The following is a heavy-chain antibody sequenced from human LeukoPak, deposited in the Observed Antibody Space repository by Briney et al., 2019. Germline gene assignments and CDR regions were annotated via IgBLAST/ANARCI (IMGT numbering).Heavy chain of an antibody. Sequence: SETLSLTCTVSGGSISSSSYYWGWIRQPPGKGLEWIGSIYYSGSTYYNPSLKSRVTISVDTSKNQFSLKLSSVTAADTAVYYCARVRAADSDYWGQGTLVTVSS. CDR2: IYYSGST. CDR3: ARVRAADSDY. CDR1: GGSISSSSYY. V-gene: IGHV4-39*07. D-gene: IGHD6-13*01. J-gene: IGHJ4*02.